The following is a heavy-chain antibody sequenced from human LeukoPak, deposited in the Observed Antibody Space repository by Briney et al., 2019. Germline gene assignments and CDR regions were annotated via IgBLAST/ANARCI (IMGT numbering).Heavy chain of an antibody. J-gene: IGHJ5*02. CDR3: ARDRKPLGWFDP. V-gene: IGHV4-31*03. CDR1: GGSISSGGYY. CDR2: IYYSGST. D-gene: IGHD7-27*01. Sequence: PSQTLSLTCTVSGGSISSGGYYWSWIRQHPGKCLEWIGYIYYSGSTYYNPSLKSRVTISVDTSKNQFSLKLSSVTAADTAVYYCARDRKPLGWFDPWGQGTLVTVSS.